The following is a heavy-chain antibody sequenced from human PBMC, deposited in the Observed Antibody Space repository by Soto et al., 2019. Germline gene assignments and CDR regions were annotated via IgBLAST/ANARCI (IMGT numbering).Heavy chain of an antibody. CDR3: AKDGPPVVGSIDY. CDR1: GFTFSSYG. J-gene: IGHJ4*02. CDR2: ISYDGSNK. V-gene: IGHV3-30*18. Sequence: LRLSCAASGFTFSSYGMHWVRQAPGKGLEWVAVISYDGSNKYYADSVKGRFTISRDNSKNTLYLQMNSQRAEDTAVYYCAKDGPPVVGSIDYWGQGTLVTVSS. D-gene: IGHD2-15*01.